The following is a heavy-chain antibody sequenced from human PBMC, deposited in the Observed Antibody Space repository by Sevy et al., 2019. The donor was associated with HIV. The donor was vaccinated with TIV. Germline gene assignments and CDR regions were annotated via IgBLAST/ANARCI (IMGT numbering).Heavy chain of an antibody. D-gene: IGHD3-22*01. CDR2: IYHSGST. J-gene: IGHJ4*02. Sequence: SETLSLTCAVSDYSISSGYYWGWIRQPPGKGLEWIGSIYHSGSTYYNPSLKSRVTISVDTSKNQFSLKLSSVTAADTAFYYCARVYSDSSGYPFDSWGQGTLVTVSS. CDR1: DYSISSGYY. V-gene: IGHV4-38-2*01. CDR3: ARVYSDSSGYPFDS.